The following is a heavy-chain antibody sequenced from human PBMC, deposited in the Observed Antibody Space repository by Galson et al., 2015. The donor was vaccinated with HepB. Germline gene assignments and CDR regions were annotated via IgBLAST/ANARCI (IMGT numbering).Heavy chain of an antibody. Sequence: SLRLSCAASGFTFSSYGMHWVRQAPGKGLEWVANIKQDGSEKYYVDSVKGRFTISRDNAKNSLYLQMNSLRAEDTAVYYCARPPPSTGYWGQGTLVTVSS. CDR3: ARPPPSTGY. V-gene: IGHV3-7*03. J-gene: IGHJ4*02. D-gene: IGHD1-14*01. CDR2: IKQDGSEK. CDR1: GFTFSSYG.